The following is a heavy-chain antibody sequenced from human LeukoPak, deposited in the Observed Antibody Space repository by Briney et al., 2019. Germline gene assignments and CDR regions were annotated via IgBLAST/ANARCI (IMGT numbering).Heavy chain of an antibody. CDR1: GGSISSGGYY. CDR3: ARARWFSYYGMDV. Sequence: PSETLSLTCTVSGGSISSGGYYWSWIRQHPGKGLEWIGYIYYSGSTYYNPSLKSRVTISVDTSKNQFSLKLSSVTAADTAVYYCARARWFSYYGMDVWGQGTTVTVSS. J-gene: IGHJ6*02. V-gene: IGHV4-31*03. D-gene: IGHD3-10*01. CDR2: IYYSGST.